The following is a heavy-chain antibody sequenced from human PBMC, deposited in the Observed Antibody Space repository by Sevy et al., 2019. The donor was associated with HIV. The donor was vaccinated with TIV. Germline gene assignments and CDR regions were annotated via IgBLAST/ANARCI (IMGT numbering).Heavy chain of an antibody. D-gene: IGHD5-12*01. Sequence: ASVKVSCKASGYTFTSYGISWVRQAPGQGLEWMGWISAYNGNTNYAQKLQGRVTMTTDTSTSKAYMELRSLRSDDTAVYYCARDSGLATIPTNWFDPWGQGTLVTVSS. CDR1: GYTFTSYG. CDR3: ARDSGLATIPTNWFDP. CDR2: ISAYNGNT. J-gene: IGHJ5*02. V-gene: IGHV1-18*04.